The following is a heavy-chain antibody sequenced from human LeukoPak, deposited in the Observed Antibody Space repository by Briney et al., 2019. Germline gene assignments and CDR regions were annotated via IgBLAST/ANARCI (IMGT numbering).Heavy chain of an antibody. Sequence: GGSLRLSCAASGFTFSSYAMSWVRQAPGKGLEWVSTISGSGGSTYYADSVKGRFTLSRDNSKNTLYPQMNSLRAEDMAVYYCARGRFGSCWGQGTLVTVSS. CDR3: ARGRFGSC. D-gene: IGHD6-13*01. CDR2: ISGSGGST. CDR1: GFTFSSYA. V-gene: IGHV3-23*01. J-gene: IGHJ1*01.